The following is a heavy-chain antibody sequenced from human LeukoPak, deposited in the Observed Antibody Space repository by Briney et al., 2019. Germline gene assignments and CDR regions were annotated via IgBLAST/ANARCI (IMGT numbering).Heavy chain of an antibody. CDR1: GFTFSSYG. Sequence: GGSLRLSCAASGFTFSSYGMHWVRQAPGKGLEWVAVIWYDGSNKYYADSVKGRFTISRDNTKNALYLQMNSLRDDDTAVYYCARDNSGHYNWGQGTLVTVSS. D-gene: IGHD3-3*01. J-gene: IGHJ4*02. CDR2: IWYDGSNK. CDR3: ARDNSGHYN. V-gene: IGHV3-33*01.